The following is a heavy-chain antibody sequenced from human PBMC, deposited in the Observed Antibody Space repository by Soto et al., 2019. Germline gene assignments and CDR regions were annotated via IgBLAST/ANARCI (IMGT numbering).Heavy chain of an antibody. CDR2: LLHSGTT. CDR1: GDSISSPKW. Sequence: QVQLQESGPGLVKPSGTLSLTCAVSGDSISSPKWWTWLRQPPGKGLEWIGDLLHSGTTNYNPSRMSRVTLSVDKPQNQFPLKLTSVTAAATAIYYCAYSTGWYRHDVWGQGTAVTVSS. J-gene: IGHJ3*01. CDR3: AYSTGWYRHDV. V-gene: IGHV4-4*02. D-gene: IGHD6-19*01.